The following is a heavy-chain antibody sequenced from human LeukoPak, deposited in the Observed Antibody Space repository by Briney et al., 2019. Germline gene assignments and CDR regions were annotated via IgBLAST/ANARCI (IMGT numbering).Heavy chain of an antibody. CDR2: IYYSGST. J-gene: IGHJ4*02. V-gene: IGHV4-59*08. D-gene: IGHD5-24*01. CDR3: ARHCRRDGYNSYYFDY. Sequence: PSETLSLTCTVSGGSISSYYWSWIRQPPGKGLEWIGYIYYSGSTNYNPSLKSRVTISVDTSKNQFSLKLSSVTAADTAVYYCARHCRRDGYNSYYFDYWGQGTLVTVSS. CDR1: GGSISSYY.